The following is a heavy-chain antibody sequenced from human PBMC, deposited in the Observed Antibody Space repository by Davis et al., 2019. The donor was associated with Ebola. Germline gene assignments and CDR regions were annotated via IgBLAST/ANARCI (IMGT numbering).Heavy chain of an antibody. Sequence: AASVKVSCKASGGTFSSYAISWVRQAPGQGLEWMGRIIPILGIANYAQKFQGRVTITADKSTSTAYMELSSLRSEDTAVYYCARGAFDIVVVVAANSDSNWFDPWGQGTLVTVSS. J-gene: IGHJ5*02. V-gene: IGHV1-69*04. CDR3: ARGAFDIVVVVAANSDSNWFDP. CDR2: IIPILGIA. D-gene: IGHD2-15*01. CDR1: GGTFSSYA.